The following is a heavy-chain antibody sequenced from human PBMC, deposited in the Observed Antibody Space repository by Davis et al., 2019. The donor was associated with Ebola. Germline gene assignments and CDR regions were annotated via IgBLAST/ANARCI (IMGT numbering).Heavy chain of an antibody. J-gene: IGHJ3*02. CDR2: IYSGGST. CDR1: GFTFSNAW. D-gene: IGHD6-13*01. Sequence: GESLKISCAASGFTFSNAWMSWVRQAPGKGLEWVSVIYSGGSTYYADSVKGRFTISRDNSKNTLYLQMNSLRAEDTAVYYCARTYSSSWRRAFDIWGQGTMVTVSS. CDR3: ARTYSSSWRRAFDI. V-gene: IGHV3-66*02.